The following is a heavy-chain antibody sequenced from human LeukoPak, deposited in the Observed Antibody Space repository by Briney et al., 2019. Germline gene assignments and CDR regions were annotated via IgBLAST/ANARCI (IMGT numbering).Heavy chain of an antibody. CDR1: GYTFTSYD. D-gene: IGHD1-26*01. J-gene: IGHJ5*02. V-gene: IGHV1-8*03. CDR3: ARDPPYLVGFDP. Sequence: EASVKVSCKASGYTFTSYDINWVRQATGQGLEWMGWMNPNSGNTGYAQKFQGRVTITRNTSISTAYMELSSLRSEDTAVYYCARDPPYLVGFDPWGQGTLVTVSS. CDR2: MNPNSGNT.